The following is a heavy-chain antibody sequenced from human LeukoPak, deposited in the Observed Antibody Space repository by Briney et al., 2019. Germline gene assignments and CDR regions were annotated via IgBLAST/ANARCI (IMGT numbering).Heavy chain of an antibody. V-gene: IGHV5-51*01. Sequence: GESLKISCKVSGYSFTSYCIGWVRQMPGKGLEWMGIIYPGDSGPTYSPSFQGQVTISVDKSINTAYLQWSSLQASDTAMYYCGMSGDRVPLQDDVFDVWGQGTLVTVSS. CDR2: IYPGDSGP. CDR1: GYSFTSYC. CDR3: GMSGDRVPLQDDVFDV. J-gene: IGHJ4*02. D-gene: IGHD3/OR15-3a*01.